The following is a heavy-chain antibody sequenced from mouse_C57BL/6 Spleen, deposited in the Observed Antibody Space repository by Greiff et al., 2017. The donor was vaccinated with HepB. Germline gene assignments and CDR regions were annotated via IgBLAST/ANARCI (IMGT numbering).Heavy chain of an antibody. V-gene: IGHV5-6*01. D-gene: IGHD2-3*01. CDR1: GFTFSSYG. J-gene: IGHJ2*01. CDR3: ARPVDGYYFDY. Sequence: VQLKESGGDLVKPGGSLKLSCAASGFTFSSYGMSWVRQTPDKRLEWVATISSGGSYTYYPDSVKGRFTISRDNAKNTLYLQMSSLKSEDTAMYYCARPVDGYYFDYWGQGTTLTVSS. CDR2: ISSGGSYT.